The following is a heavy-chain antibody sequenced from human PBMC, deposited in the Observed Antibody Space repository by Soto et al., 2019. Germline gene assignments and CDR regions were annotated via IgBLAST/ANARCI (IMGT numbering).Heavy chain of an antibody. V-gene: IGHV3-9*01. Sequence: EVQLVESGGGLVQPGRSLRLSCAASGFTFDKYAMHWVRQPPGKGLEWVSSISWNGGTRGYADSVKGRFTVSRDNAKNSLYLQMNSLRPEDTAFYYCARGTAGGPIYNCFDPWGQGTPVTVSS. CDR2: ISWNGGTR. J-gene: IGHJ5*02. CDR3: ARGTAGGPIYNCFDP. CDR1: GFTFDKYA. D-gene: IGHD6-13*01.